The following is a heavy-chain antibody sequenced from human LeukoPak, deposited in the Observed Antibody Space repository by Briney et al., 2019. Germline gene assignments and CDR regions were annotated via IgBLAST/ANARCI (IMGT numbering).Heavy chain of an antibody. CDR1: GFTFSSYS. CDR3: AKGSSRRLSDAFDI. Sequence: GGSLRLSCAASGFTFSSYSMNWVRQAPGKGLEWVSSISSSSSYIYYADSVKGRFTISRDNSKNTLYLQMNSLRAEDTAVYYCAKGSSRRLSDAFDIWGQGTMVTVSS. D-gene: IGHD5/OR15-5a*01. V-gene: IGHV3-21*04. CDR2: ISSSSSYI. J-gene: IGHJ3*02.